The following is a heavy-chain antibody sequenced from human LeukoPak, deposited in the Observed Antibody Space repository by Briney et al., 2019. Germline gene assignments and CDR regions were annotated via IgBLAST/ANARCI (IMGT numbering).Heavy chain of an antibody. J-gene: IGHJ4*02. CDR3: ARELGDYLV. V-gene: IGHV3-33*01. Sequence: PGRSLRLSCAASGFTFSSYGMHLVRQAPGKGLEWVAVIWYDGSNKYYADSVKGRFTISRDNSKNTLYLQMNSLRAEDTAVYYCARELGDYLVWGQGTLVTVSS. CDR2: IWYDGSNK. CDR1: GFTFSSYG. D-gene: IGHD4-17*01.